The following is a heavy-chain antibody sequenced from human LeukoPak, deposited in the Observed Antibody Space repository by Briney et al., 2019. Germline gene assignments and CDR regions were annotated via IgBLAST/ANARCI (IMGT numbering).Heavy chain of an antibody. D-gene: IGHD5-12*01. CDR2: FSGYGGAST. CDR1: GFTISSYN. Sequence: GGSLRLSCTASGFTISSYNMNWVRQAPGKGLEWVSSFSGYGGASTYYADSVRGRFTISRDNAKNSLYLQINSLRAEDTAIYYCARGTYSGFDSSFDYWGQGTLVTVSS. J-gene: IGHJ4*02. CDR3: ARGTYSGFDSSFDY. V-gene: IGHV3-21*01.